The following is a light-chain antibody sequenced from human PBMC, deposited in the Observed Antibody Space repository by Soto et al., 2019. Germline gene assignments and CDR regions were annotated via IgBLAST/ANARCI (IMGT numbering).Light chain of an antibody. J-gene: IGLJ3*02. Sequence: QSALTQPASVSGSPGQSITISCTGTSSDVGAYNHVSWYQQHPGKVPKVMIYEVNNRPSGVSNRFSASKSGNTAALTISGLQAEDEGTDYCSSFTSGGTWVFGGGTKLTVL. V-gene: IGLV2-14*03. CDR3: SSFTSGGTWV. CDR2: EVN. CDR1: SSDVGAYNH.